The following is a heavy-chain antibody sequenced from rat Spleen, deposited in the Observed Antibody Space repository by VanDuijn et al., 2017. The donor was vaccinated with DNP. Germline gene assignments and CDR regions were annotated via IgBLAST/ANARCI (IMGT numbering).Heavy chain of an antibody. CDR3: TRAESRDYPGIKLY. CDR1: GFTFSSFP. Sequence: EVQLVESGGGLVQPGRSMKLSCAASGFTFSSFPMAWVRQAPTKGLEWVATISTSGGSTYYRDSVKGRFTISRDNAKSTLYLQMNSLRSEDTATYYCTRAESRDYPGIKLYWGQGVMVTVSS. V-gene: IGHV5-46*01. J-gene: IGHJ2*01. D-gene: IGHD1-4*01. CDR2: ISTSGGST.